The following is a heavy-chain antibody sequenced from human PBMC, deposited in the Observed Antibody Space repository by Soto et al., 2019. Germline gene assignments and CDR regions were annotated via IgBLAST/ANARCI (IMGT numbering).Heavy chain of an antibody. Sequence: GESLKISCKGSGYSFTSYWISWVRQMPGKGLEWMGRIDPSDSYTNYSPSFQGHVTISADKSISTAYLQWSSLQASDTAMYYCARRGIAVAGTILMNYYGMDVWGQGTTVTVSS. D-gene: IGHD6-19*01. V-gene: IGHV5-10-1*01. CDR3: ARRGIAVAGTILMNYYGMDV. CDR2: IDPSDSYT. J-gene: IGHJ6*02. CDR1: GYSFTSYW.